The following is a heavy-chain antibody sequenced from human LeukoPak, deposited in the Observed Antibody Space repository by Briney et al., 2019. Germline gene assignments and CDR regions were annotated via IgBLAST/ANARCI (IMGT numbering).Heavy chain of an antibody. CDR3: ARVFYAPGDY. CDR2: INHSGST. Sequence: PSETLSLTCAVYGGSFSGYYWSWIRQPPGKGLEWIGEINHSGSTNYNPSLKSRVTISVDTSKNQFSLKLSSVTAADTAVYYCARVFYAPGDYWGQGTLVTVSS. J-gene: IGHJ4*02. D-gene: IGHD2/OR15-2a*01. V-gene: IGHV4-34*01. CDR1: GGSFSGYY.